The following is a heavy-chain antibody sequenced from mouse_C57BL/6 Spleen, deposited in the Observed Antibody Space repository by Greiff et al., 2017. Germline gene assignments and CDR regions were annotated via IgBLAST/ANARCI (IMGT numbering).Heavy chain of an antibody. D-gene: IGHD1-1*01. CDR2: INYDGSST. CDR3: ARGGAHYYGSSPNWYFDV. CDR1: GFTFSDYY. Sequence: EVQLVESEGGLVQPGSSMKLSCTASGFTFSDYYMAWVRQVPEKGLEWVANINYDGSSTYYLDSLKSRFIISRDNAKNILYLQMSSLKSEDTATYYCARGGAHYYGSSPNWYFDVWGTGTTVTVSS. J-gene: IGHJ1*03. V-gene: IGHV5-16*01.